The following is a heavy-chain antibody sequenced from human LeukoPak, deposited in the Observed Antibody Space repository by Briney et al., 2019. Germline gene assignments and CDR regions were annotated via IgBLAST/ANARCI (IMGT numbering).Heavy chain of an antibody. J-gene: IGHJ4*02. CDR2: ISYDGSNK. V-gene: IGHV3-30*18. CDR1: GFTSSSYG. Sequence: PGGSLRLSCAASGFTSSSYGMHWVRQAPGKGLEWVAVISYDGSNKYYADSVKGRFTISRDNSKNTLYLQMNSLRAEDTAVYYCAKDLGSSGCYWGQGTLVTVSS. D-gene: IGHD3-22*01. CDR3: AKDLGSSGCY.